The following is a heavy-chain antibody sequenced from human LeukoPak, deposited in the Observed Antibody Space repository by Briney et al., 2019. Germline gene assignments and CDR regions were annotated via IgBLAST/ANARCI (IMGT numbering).Heavy chain of an antibody. CDR2: MYYSGST. Sequence: SETLSLTCTVSGGSISSGDYYWSWIRQPPGKGLEWIAYMYYSGSTYYNPSLKSRVTMSADTSKNQLSLKLSSVTAADTAVYYCARAYYYDSRIDPWARESWSPSPQ. J-gene: IGHJ5*02. CDR1: GGSISSGDYY. CDR3: ARAYYYDSRIDP. D-gene: IGHD3-22*01. V-gene: IGHV4-30-4*01.